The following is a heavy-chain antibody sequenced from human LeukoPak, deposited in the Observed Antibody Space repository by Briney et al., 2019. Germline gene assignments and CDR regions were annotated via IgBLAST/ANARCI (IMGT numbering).Heavy chain of an antibody. CDR1: GGSISSSSYY. Sequence: SETLSLTCTVSGGSISSSSYYWGWIRQAPGKGLEWIGNIYYVGKIYYNPSLESRVTISVDTSKNQFSLKLSSVTAADTAVYYCARPYSSSWHPWDSWGQGTLVTVSS. J-gene: IGHJ4*02. CDR3: ARPYSSSWHPWDS. D-gene: IGHD6-6*01. V-gene: IGHV4-39*01. CDR2: IYYVGKI.